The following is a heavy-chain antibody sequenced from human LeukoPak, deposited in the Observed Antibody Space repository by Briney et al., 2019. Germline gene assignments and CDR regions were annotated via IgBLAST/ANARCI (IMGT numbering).Heavy chain of an antibody. Sequence: SETLSLTCTVSGGSISSYYWSWIRQPPGKGLEWIGRIYTSGSTNYNPSLKSRVTMSVDTSKNQFSLKLSSVTAADTAVYYCAVALDSSGWYSPYWGQGTLVTVSS. CDR1: GGSISSYY. V-gene: IGHV4-4*07. CDR2: IYTSGST. D-gene: IGHD6-19*01. CDR3: AVALDSSGWYSPY. J-gene: IGHJ4*02.